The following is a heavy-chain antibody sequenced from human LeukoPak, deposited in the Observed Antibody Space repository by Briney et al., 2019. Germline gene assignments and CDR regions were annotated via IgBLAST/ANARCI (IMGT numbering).Heavy chain of an antibody. V-gene: IGHV4-39*01. CDR3: ARHSKRGFVVVTATNNWFDP. CDR2: IYFSGST. Sequence: SETLSLTCTVSGGSISSGSYYWGWIRQPPGKGLEWIGSIYFSGSTYYNPSLKSRVTISVDTSKNQFSLKLSSVTAADTAVYYCARHSKRGFVVVTATNNWFDPWGQGTLVTVSS. CDR1: GGSISSGSYY. D-gene: IGHD2-21*02. J-gene: IGHJ5*02.